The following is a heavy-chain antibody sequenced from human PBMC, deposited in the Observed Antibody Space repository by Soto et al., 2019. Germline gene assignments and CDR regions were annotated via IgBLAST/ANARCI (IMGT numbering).Heavy chain of an antibody. D-gene: IGHD6-19*01. CDR1: GFTFSSYG. J-gene: IGHJ4*02. CDR2: IWDVGSNK. CDR3: ARDRYSSGWYDLDY. Sequence: ESGGGVVQRGRSLRLSCAASGFTFSSYGMHWVRQAPGKGLEWVAVIWDVGSNKYYADSVKGRFTIPRDNSKNTLYLQMTSLRAEDTAVYYCARDRYSSGWYDLDYWGQGTLVTVSS. V-gene: IGHV3-33*01.